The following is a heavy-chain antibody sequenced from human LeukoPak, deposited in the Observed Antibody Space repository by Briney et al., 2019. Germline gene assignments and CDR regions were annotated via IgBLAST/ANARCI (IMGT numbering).Heavy chain of an antibody. CDR1: GGSFSGYY. D-gene: IGHD5-12*01. V-gene: IGHV4-34*01. J-gene: IGHJ4*02. CDR3: ARGAVATITRPLRSFDY. Sequence: SETLPLTCAVYGGSFSGYYWSWIRQPPGKGLEWIGEINHSGSTNYNPSLKSRVTISVDTSKNQFSLKLSSVTAADTAVYYCARGAVATITRPLRSFDYWGQGTLVTVSS. CDR2: INHSGST.